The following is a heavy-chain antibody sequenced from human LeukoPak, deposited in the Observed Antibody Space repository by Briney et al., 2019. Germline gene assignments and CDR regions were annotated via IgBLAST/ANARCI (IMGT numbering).Heavy chain of an antibody. CDR1: GFIFSNYG. V-gene: IGHV3-33*01. CDR2: IWYDGYNK. CDR3: ARVSHYGSGYYYTLAY. Sequence: GGSLRLSSAAPGFIFSNYGIHWVRQAPGKGLEWVAGIWYDGYNKFYADSAKGRFTISRDNSKNTLYLQMSSLRAEDTALYYCARVSHYGSGYYYTLAYWGQGTLVTVSS. J-gene: IGHJ4*02. D-gene: IGHD3-10*01.